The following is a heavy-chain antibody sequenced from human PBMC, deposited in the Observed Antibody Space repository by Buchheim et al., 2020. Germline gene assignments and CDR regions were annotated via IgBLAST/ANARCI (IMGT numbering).Heavy chain of an antibody. V-gene: IGHV3-7*01. D-gene: IGHD4-17*01. CDR3: ASHYGDYYYYYGMDV. CDR2: IKQDGSEK. CDR1: GFTFSSYW. Sequence: EVQLVESGGGLVQPGGSLRLSCAASGFTFSSYWMSWVRQAPGKGLEWVANIKQDGSEKYYVDSVKGRFTISRDNAKNSLYLQMNSLRAEDTAVYYCASHYGDYYYYYGMDVWGQGTT. J-gene: IGHJ6*02.